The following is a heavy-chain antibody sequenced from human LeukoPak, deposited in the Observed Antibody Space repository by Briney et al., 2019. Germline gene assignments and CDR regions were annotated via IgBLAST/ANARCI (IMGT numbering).Heavy chain of an antibody. CDR2: ISSNGGSK. CDR3: ARGDYGDFSHYYYYGMDV. V-gene: IGHV3-64*02. Sequence: GGSLRLSCAASGFTFSSYAMYWVRQAPGKGLEYVSAISSNGGSKYYADSVKGRFTISRDNSKNMLYLQMGSLRAEDMAVYYCARGDYGDFSHYYYYGMDVWGKGTTVTVSS. J-gene: IGHJ6*04. D-gene: IGHD4-17*01. CDR1: GFTFSSYA.